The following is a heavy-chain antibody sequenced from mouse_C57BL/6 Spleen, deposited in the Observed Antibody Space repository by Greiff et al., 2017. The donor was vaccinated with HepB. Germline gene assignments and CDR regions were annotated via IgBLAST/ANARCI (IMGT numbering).Heavy chain of an antibody. CDR2: IDPEDGET. V-gene: IGHV14-2*01. CDR3: ASIDNSNCFDY. CDR1: GFNFKDYY. D-gene: IGHD2-5*01. Sequence: VQLQQSGAELVKPGASVKLSCTASGFNFKDYYMHWVKQRTEQGLEWIGRIDPEDGETKYDPKFQGKATITADTSSNTAYLQLSSLTSEDTAFYYCASIDNSNCFDYWGQGTTLTVSS. J-gene: IGHJ2*01.